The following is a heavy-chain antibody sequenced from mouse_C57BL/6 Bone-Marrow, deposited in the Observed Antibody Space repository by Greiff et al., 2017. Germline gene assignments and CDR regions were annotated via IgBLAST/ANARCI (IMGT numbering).Heavy chain of an antibody. J-gene: IGHJ3*01. CDR1: GYTFTSYW. V-gene: IGHV1-50*01. D-gene: IGHD3-2*02. CDR2: IDPSDSYT. Sequence: QVQLQQPGAELVKPGASVKLSCKASGYTFTSYWMQWVKQRPGQGLEWIGEIDPSDSYTNYNQKFKGKATLTVDTSSSTAYMQRSSRTSEDAAVYYCAREGLDSSGPWVAYWGQGTLVTVYA. CDR3: AREGLDSSGPWVAY.